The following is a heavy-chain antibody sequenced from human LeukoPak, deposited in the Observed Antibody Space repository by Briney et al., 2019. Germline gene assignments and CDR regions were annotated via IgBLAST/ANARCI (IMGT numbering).Heavy chain of an antibody. CDR3: ARGLGTNYYYYGMDV. J-gene: IGHJ6*02. CDR2: INSDGSST. V-gene: IGHV3-74*01. D-gene: IGHD1-1*01. Sequence: GGSLRLSCAASGFTFSSYWMHWVRQAPGKGLVWVSRINSDGSSTSYADSVKGRFTISRDNAKNTLYLQMNSLRAEDTAVYYCARGLGTNYYYYGMDVWGQGTTVTVSS. CDR1: GFTFSSYW.